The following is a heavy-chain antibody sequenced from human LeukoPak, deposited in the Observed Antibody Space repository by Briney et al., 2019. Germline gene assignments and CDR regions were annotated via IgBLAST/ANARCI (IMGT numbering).Heavy chain of an antibody. D-gene: IGHD2-2*01. CDR3: ARGCSSTSCFDY. CDR2: ISDSDSTI. Sequence: GGSLRLSCAASGFTFNNYEMNWVRQAPGKGLEWVSYISDSDSTIYYADSVKGRFTISRDNAKNTLYLQMNSLRAEDTAVYYCARGCSSTSCFDYWGQGTLVTVSS. J-gene: IGHJ4*02. V-gene: IGHV3-48*03. CDR1: GFTFNNYE.